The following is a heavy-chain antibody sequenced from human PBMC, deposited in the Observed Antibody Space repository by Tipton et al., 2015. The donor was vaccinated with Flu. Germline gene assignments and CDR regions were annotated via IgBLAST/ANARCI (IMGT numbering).Heavy chain of an antibody. CDR3: ARYPESNYHWFGP. V-gene: IGHV4-39*07. Sequence: LRLSCTVSGGSISSSRYYWGWIRQPPGKGLEWIGSIYHSGTAYYNPSLKSRVTISVDTSKNQISLKLSSVTAADTAVYYCARYPESNYHWFGPWGQGALVTVS. CDR2: IYHSGTA. D-gene: IGHD4-11*01. CDR1: GGSISSSRYY. J-gene: IGHJ5*02.